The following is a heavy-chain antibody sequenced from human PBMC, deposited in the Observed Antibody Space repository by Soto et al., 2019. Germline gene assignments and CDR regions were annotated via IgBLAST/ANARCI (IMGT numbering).Heavy chain of an antibody. CDR3: ARDLYYYGSGSANY. D-gene: IGHD3-10*01. CDR1: GGSISSYY. J-gene: IGHJ4*02. Sequence: TSETLSLTCTVSGGSISSYYWSWIRQPPGKGLEWIGYIYYSGSTNYNPSLKSRVTISVDTSKNQFSLKLSSVTAADTAVYYCARDLYYYGSGSANYWGQGTLVTVSS. CDR2: IYYSGST. V-gene: IGHV4-59*01.